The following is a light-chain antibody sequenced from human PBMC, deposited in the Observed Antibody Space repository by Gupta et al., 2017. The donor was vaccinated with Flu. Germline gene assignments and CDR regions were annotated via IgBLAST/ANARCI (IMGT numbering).Light chain of an antibody. CDR3: MQTTQFGVT. CDR2: MSS. J-gene: IGKJ1*01. V-gene: IGKV2-24*01. Sequence: IVLNQTPLSLSVTLGQPVSISCRSSQSLVHSDGNTYLSWLQQRPGQPPRLLIYMSSNRVFGVPDRFSGSGAGTDFTLKISRVEAEDVGVYYCMQTTQFGVTFGQGTKVEIK. CDR1: QSLVHSDGNTY.